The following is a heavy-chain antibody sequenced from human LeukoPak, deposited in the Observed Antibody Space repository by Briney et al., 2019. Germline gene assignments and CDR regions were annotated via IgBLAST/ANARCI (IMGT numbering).Heavy chain of an antibody. V-gene: IGHV3-53*01. CDR3: TRNWGSDNWFDP. D-gene: IGHD7-27*01. Sequence: PGGSLRLSCAASGFTVSSNYMTWVRPAPGKGLAWVSVIYSGGSTYYADSVKGRFTISRDNSKNTLYLQMNSLRAEDTAVYYCTRNWGSDNWFDPWGQGTLVTVSS. CDR1: GFTVSSNY. J-gene: IGHJ5*02. CDR2: IYSGGST.